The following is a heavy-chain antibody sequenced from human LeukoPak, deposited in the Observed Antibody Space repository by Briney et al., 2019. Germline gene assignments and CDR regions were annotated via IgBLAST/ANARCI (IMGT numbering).Heavy chain of an antibody. Sequence: ASVKVSCKASGYTFTSYGISWVRQAPGQGLEWMGLISAYNGNTNYAQKLQGRVTMTTDTSTSTAYMELRSLRSDDTAVYYCARHPPNIAVAGTFDYWGQGTLVTVSS. CDR3: ARHPPNIAVAGTFDY. J-gene: IGHJ4*02. CDR2: ISAYNGNT. V-gene: IGHV1-18*01. D-gene: IGHD6-19*01. CDR1: GYTFTSYG.